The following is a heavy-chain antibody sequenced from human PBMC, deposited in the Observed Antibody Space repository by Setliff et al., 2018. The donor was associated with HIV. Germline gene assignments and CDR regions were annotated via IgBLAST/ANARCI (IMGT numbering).Heavy chain of an antibody. CDR2: VYTSGTT. D-gene: IGHD4-17*01. CDR3: GSIETGPATSAYGPFNS. CDR1: GGSVSSDKFY. J-gene: IGHJ4*02. Sequence: SETLSLTCSVSGGSVSSDKFYWTWIRQPAGKGLEWIGHVYTSGTTNYNPSLRSRVTISLDTSKNQFSLKLTSLTAADTAVYYCGSIETGPATSAYGPFNSWGQGKMVTVSS. V-gene: IGHV4-61*09.